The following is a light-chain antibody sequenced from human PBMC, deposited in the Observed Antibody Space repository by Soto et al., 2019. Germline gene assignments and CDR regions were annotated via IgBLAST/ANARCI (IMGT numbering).Light chain of an antibody. CDR1: HDIRKS. CDR3: QQYNNGLIT. CDR2: DAS. J-gene: IGKJ5*01. Sequence: DIQMTQSPSSLSASVGDRVTITCQASHDIRKSLNWYQLKPGKAPSLLIYDASNLEPGVPSRFSASGFGTDFTFTISSLQPEDFATYYCQQYNNGLITFGQGTRL. V-gene: IGKV1-33*01.